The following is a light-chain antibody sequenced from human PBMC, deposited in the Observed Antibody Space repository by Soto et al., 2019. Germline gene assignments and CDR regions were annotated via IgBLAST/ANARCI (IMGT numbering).Light chain of an antibody. CDR1: QSVNGDY. CDR3: QQRDIWPWT. J-gene: IGKJ1*01. V-gene: IGKV3D-20*02. Sequence: EIVLTQFPDTLSLSPGERATLSCRASQSVNGDYLAWYRQKPGQAPSLLMYAKSTRATGIPDRFYGSGSGTDFTLTINRLEPEDFAVYYCQQRDIWPWTFGQGTKVDIK. CDR2: AKS.